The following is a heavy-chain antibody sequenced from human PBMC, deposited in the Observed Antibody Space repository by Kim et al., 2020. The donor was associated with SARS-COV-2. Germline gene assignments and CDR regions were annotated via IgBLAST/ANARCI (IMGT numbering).Heavy chain of an antibody. V-gene: IGHV1-3*01. CDR2: INAGHGNT. D-gene: IGHD2-2*01. J-gene: IGHJ4*02. Sequence: ASVKVSCKASGYTFTSYAMHWVRQAPGQRLEWMGWINAGHGNTKYSQKFQGRVTITRDTSARTAYMELSSLRSEDTAVYYCATGASDYCSSTSCSLGIDYWGQGTLVTVSS. CDR3: ATGASDYCSSTSCSLGIDY. CDR1: GYTFTSYA.